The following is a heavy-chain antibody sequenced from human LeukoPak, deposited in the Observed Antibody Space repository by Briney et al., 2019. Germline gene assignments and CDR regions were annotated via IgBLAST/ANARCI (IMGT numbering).Heavy chain of an antibody. CDR2: IIPILGIA. V-gene: IGHV1-69*04. J-gene: IGHJ4*02. CDR1: GGTFSSYA. D-gene: IGHD4-17*01. CDR3: ASGDDYGDYVPVDY. Sequence: ASVKVSCKASGGTFSSYAISWVRQAPGQGLEWMGRIIPILGIANYAQKFQGRVTITADKSTSTAYMELSSLRSEDTAVYYCASGDDYGDYVPVDYWGQGTLVTVSS.